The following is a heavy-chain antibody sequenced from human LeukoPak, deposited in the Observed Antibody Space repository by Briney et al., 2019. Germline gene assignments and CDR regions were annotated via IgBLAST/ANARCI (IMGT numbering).Heavy chain of an antibody. Sequence: ASVKVSCKASGYTFTSYYMHWVRQAPGQGLEWMGIINPSGGSTSYAQKFQGRVTMTRDTSTSTVYMELSSLRSEDTAVYYCARGLGYCSGTSCSPYDYWGQGTLVTVSS. CDR1: GYTFTSYY. J-gene: IGHJ4*02. D-gene: IGHD2-2*01. CDR3: ARGLGYCSGTSCSPYDY. CDR2: INPSGGST. V-gene: IGHV1-46*01.